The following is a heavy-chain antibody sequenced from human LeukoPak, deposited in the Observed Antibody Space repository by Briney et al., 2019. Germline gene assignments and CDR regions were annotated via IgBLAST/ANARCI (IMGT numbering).Heavy chain of an antibody. CDR1: GGSFSGYY. CDR3: ARGGYGDYDSAIDY. V-gene: IGHV4-34*01. J-gene: IGHJ4*02. CDR2: INHSGST. D-gene: IGHD4-17*01. Sequence: PSKTLSLTFAVYGGSFSGYYWSWIRQPPGKGLEWIGEINHSGSTNYNPSLKSRVTISVDTSKNQFSLKLSSVTAADTAVYYCARGGYGDYDSAIDYWGQGTLVTVSS.